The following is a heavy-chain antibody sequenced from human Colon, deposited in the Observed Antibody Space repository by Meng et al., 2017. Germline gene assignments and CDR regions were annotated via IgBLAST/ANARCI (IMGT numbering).Heavy chain of an antibody. CDR3: LRGSGGSV. CDR1: GGSFSGYY. CDR2: IHYSGST. D-gene: IGHD3-10*01. V-gene: IGHV4-34*01. J-gene: IGHJ1*01. Sequence: QVQLQQWGAGLLKPSETLSLTCAVYGGSFSGYYWSWIRQPPGKGLEWIGYIHYSGSTYYNPSLKSRVTISVDTSKNQFSLKLTSVTAADTAVYHCLRGSGGSVWGQGTLVTVSS.